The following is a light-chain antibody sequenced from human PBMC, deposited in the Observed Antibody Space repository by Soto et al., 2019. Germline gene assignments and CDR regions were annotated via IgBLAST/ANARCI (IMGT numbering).Light chain of an antibody. Sequence: DIQMTQSPSTLSASVGDRVTITCRASQSISTLLAWYQQKPGRAPTLLISKASTLETGVPSRFSGSGSGTEFTLTISSLQPDDCATYYCQQYSTYPLTFGQGTRLEIK. CDR1: QSISTL. V-gene: IGKV1-5*03. CDR2: KAS. CDR3: QQYSTYPLT. J-gene: IGKJ5*01.